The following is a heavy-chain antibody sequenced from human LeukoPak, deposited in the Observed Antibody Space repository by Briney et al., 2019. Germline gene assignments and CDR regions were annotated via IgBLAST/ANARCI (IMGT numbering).Heavy chain of an antibody. J-gene: IGHJ4*02. CDR3: ARDLGATGEPDY. CDR2: SSFSGDIT. D-gene: IGHD7-27*01. CDR1: GFTLSSYS. V-gene: IGHV3-48*01. Sequence: GGSLRLSCAASGFTLSSYSMNWVRQAPGKGLEWITYSSFSGDITYYADSVKGRFTTSSDNGKNSLYLQMNSLRVDDTAVYYCARDLGATGEPDYWGQGTLVTVSS.